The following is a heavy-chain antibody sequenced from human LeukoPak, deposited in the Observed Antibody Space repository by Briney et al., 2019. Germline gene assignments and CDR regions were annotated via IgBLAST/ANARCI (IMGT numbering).Heavy chain of an antibody. CDR3: ARDWMATMGFDY. J-gene: IGHJ4*02. CDR2: IYHSGST. D-gene: IGHD5-12*01. CDR1: GYSISSGYY. V-gene: IGHV4-38-2*02. Sequence: SETLSLTCTVSGYSISSGYYWGWIRQPPGKGLEWIGSIYHSGSTYYNPSLKSRVTISVDTSKNQFSLKLSSVTAADTAVYYCARDWMATMGFDYWGQGTLVTVSS.